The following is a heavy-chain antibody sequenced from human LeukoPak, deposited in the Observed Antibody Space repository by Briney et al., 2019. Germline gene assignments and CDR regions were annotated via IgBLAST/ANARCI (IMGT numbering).Heavy chain of an antibody. CDR3: ATYNITWYCFDC. Sequence: ASVKVSCKASGYTFTGYYMHWVRQAPGQGLEWMGWINPNNGGTHYAQKFQGRVTMTGDTSISTAYMELSRLRSDDTAVFYCATYNITWYCFDCWGQGTLVTVSS. CDR2: INPNNGGT. J-gene: IGHJ4*02. V-gene: IGHV1-2*02. D-gene: IGHD6-13*01. CDR1: GYTFTGYY.